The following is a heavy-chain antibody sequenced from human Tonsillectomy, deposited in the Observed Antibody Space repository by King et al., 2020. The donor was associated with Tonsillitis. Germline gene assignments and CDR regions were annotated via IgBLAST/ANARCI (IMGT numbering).Heavy chain of an antibody. CDR3: ARDLRLGSSEHWYFDL. J-gene: IGHJ2*01. CDR2: ISSSIDYI. D-gene: IGHD5/OR15-5a*01. Sequence: VQLVESGGGLVKPGGSLRLSCAASGFTFRTYSMDWVRQAPGKGLEWVSSISSSIDYIYYADSVKGRFTISRDNAKNSLSLQMNSLTAEDTAIYYCARDLRLGSSEHWYFDLWGRGTLVTVSS. CDR1: GFTFRTYS. V-gene: IGHV3-21*01.